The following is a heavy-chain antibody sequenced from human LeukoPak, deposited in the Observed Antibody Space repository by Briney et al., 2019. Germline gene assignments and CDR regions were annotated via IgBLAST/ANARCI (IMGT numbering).Heavy chain of an antibody. CDR3: ARGSWELLH. Sequence: ASVKVSCKASGYTFTSYYMHWVRQAPGQGLEWMGIINPSGGSTSYAQKFQGRVTITRNTSISTAYMELSSLRSEDTAVYYCARGSWELLHWGQGTLVTVSS. V-gene: IGHV1-46*01. CDR1: GYTFTSYY. J-gene: IGHJ4*02. CDR2: INPSGGST. D-gene: IGHD1-26*01.